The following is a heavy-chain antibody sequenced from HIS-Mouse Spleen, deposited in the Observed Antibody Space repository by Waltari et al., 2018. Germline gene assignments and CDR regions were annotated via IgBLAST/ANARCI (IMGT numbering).Heavy chain of an antibody. CDR2: INPNSGGT. D-gene: IGHD6-6*01. J-gene: IGHJ3*02. V-gene: IGHV1-2*02. Sequence: QVQLVQSGAEVKKPGASVKVSCTASGYTFTGYYMHWVRQAPGKGLEWMGWINPNSGGTNYAQKFQGRVTMTRDTSISTAYMKLSRLRSDDTAVYYCARDRIAARHAFDIWGQGTMVTVSS. CDR1: GYTFTGYY. CDR3: ARDRIAARHAFDI.